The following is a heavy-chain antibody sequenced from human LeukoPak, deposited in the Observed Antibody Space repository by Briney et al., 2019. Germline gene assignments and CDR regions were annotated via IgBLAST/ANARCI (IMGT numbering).Heavy chain of an antibody. V-gene: IGHV3-7*01. CDR2: INQDGSKI. Sequence: TGGSLRLSCAASGFTFSSYWMTWVRQAPGKGLEWLTNINQDGSKIYYVDSVKGRFTISRDNAKNSLYLQMNSLRAEDTAVYYCATSRLRAAYDIWGRGTMVTVS. CDR3: ATSRLRAAYDI. J-gene: IGHJ3*02. CDR1: GFTFSSYW. D-gene: IGHD3-16*01.